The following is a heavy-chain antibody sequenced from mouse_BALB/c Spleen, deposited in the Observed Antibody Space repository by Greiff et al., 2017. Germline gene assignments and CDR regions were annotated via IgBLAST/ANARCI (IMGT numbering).Heavy chain of an antibody. Sequence: VQLQESGPDLVAPSQSLSITCTVSGFSLTSYGVHWVRQPPGKGLEWLVVIWSDGSTTYNSALKSRLSISKDNSKSQVFLKMNSLQTDDTAMYYWARQRNYDYGDYAMDEWGQGTSVTVSS. D-gene: IGHD2-4*01. CDR3: ARQRNYDYGDYAMDE. CDR1: GFSLTSYG. J-gene: IGHJ4*01. CDR2: IWSDGST. V-gene: IGHV2-6-2*01.